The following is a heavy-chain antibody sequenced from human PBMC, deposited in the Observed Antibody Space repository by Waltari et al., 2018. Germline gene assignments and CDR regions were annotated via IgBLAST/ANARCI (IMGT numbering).Heavy chain of an antibody. CDR3: AKGRAFGNFDY. CDR1: GFTFDDYA. D-gene: IGHD3-3*01. Sequence: EVQLVESGGGLVQPGRSLRLSCAASGFTFDDYAMHWVRQAPGKGLEWVSGISWNSGSIGYADSVKGRFTISRDNAKNSLYLQMNSLRAEDTALYYCAKGRAFGNFDYWGQGTLVTVSS. J-gene: IGHJ4*02. V-gene: IGHV3-9*01. CDR2: ISWNSGSI.